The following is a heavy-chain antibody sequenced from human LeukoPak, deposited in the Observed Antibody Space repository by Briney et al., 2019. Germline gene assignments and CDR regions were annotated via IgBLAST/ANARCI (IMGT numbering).Heavy chain of an antibody. CDR3: ARTRGWALDY. CDR2: ISSSSSYI. J-gene: IGHJ4*02. V-gene: IGHV3-21*01. Sequence: GGSLRLSCAASGFTFSSYSMNWVRQAPGKGLEWVSSISSSSSYIYYADSVKGRFTISRDNSKNTLYLQMNSLRAEDTAVYYCARTRGWALDYWGQGTLVTVSS. CDR1: GFTFSSYS. D-gene: IGHD6-19*01.